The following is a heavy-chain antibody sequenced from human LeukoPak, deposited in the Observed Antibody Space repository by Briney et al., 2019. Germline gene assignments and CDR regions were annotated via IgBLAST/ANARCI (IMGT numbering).Heavy chain of an antibody. D-gene: IGHD3-16*02. CDR2: IYYSGST. CDR3: ASFMITFGGVIVPSPGAIDY. V-gene: IGHV4-59*08. CDR1: GGSISSYY. Sequence: SETLSLTCTVSGGSISSYYWSWIRQPPGKGLEWIWYIYYSGSTNYNPSLKSRVTISVDTSKNQFSLKLSSVTAADTAVYYCASFMITFGGVIVPSPGAIDYWGQGTLVTVSS. J-gene: IGHJ4*02.